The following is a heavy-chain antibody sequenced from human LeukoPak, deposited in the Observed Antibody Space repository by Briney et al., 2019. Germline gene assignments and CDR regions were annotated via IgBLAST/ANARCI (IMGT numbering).Heavy chain of an antibody. CDR3: VRDSRILSAFDI. D-gene: IGHD2-15*01. Sequence: PSETLSLTCAVSGGSITNDAYLWNWIRQQPGKGLEWIGYIYHSGRTFYNPSLKSRITISVDTSKDHFSLRLNSVTAADTAVYYCVRDSRILSAFDIWGQGTTVTVSS. J-gene: IGHJ3*02. V-gene: IGHV4-31*11. CDR2: IYHSGRT. CDR1: GGSITNDAYL.